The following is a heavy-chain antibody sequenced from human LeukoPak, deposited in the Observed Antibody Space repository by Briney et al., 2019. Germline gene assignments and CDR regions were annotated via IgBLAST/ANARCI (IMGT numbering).Heavy chain of an antibody. J-gene: IGHJ6*02. CDR3: PRVTGPASYYYYGMDV. V-gene: IGHV3-21*01. CDR1: GFTFSNYG. Sequence: GGSLRLSCEASGFTFSNYGMHGVRQAPGKGLEWVSSISSSSSYIYYADSVKGRFTISRDNAKNSLYLQMNSLRAEDTAVYYCPRVTGPASYYYYGMDVWGQGTTVTVSS. CDR2: ISSSSSYI.